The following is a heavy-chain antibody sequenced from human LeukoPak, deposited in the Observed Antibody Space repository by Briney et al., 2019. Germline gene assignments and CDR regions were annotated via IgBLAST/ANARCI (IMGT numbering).Heavy chain of an antibody. Sequence: PGGSLRLSCAASGFTFSSYSMNWVRQAPGKGLEWVSSISSSSSYIYYADSVKGRFTISRDNAKNSLYLQMNSLRAEDTAVYYCARVSRRYCGGDCYHDAFDIWGQGTMVTVSS. D-gene: IGHD2-21*02. J-gene: IGHJ3*02. CDR3: ARVSRRYCGGDCYHDAFDI. CDR2: ISSSSSYI. CDR1: GFTFSSYS. V-gene: IGHV3-21*01.